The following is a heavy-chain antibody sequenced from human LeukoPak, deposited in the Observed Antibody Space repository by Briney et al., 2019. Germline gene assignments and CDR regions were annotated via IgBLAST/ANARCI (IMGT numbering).Heavy chain of an antibody. Sequence: AGDSLKISCKGSGYSFPRYWIGWVRQMPGKGLEWMGIIYPGDSDTRYSPSFQGQVTISADKSISTAYLQWSSLKASDTAMYYCATTFYVGTHDDAFDIWGQGTMVTVSS. J-gene: IGHJ3*02. CDR3: ATTFYVGTHDDAFDI. D-gene: IGHD1/OR15-1a*01. V-gene: IGHV5-51*01. CDR2: IYPGDSDT. CDR1: GYSFPRYW.